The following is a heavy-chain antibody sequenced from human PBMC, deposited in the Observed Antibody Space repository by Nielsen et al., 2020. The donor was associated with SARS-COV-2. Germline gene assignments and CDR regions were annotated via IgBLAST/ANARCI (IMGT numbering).Heavy chain of an antibody. CDR1: GFTFSSYA. Sequence: GGSLRLSRAASGFTFSSYAMHWVRQAPGKGLEWVAVISYDGSNKYYADSVKGRFTISRDNSKNTLYLQMNSLRAEDTAVYYCARRYDYVWGSYRYTLDYWGQGTLVTVSS. J-gene: IGHJ4*02. CDR2: ISYDGSNK. CDR3: ARRYDYVWGSYRYTLDY. V-gene: IGHV3-30-3*01. D-gene: IGHD3-16*02.